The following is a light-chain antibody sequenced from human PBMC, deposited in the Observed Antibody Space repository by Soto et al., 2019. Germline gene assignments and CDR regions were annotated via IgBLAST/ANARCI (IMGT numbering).Light chain of an antibody. CDR1: QSVLSSSNDKNY. CDR3: QQYYSTPPT. Sequence: DIVKTQSPDSLAVSLGERATINCKSSQSVLSSSNDKNYLAWYQQKPGQPPKLLIYWASARESGVPDRFSGSGSGTDFTLTIISLQAEDVAVYYCQQYYSTPPTFGQGTKVEV. CDR2: WAS. V-gene: IGKV4-1*01. J-gene: IGKJ1*01.